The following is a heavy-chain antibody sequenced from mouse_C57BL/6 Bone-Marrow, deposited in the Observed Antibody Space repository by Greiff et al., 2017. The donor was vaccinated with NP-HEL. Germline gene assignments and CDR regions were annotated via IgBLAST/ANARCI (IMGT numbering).Heavy chain of an antibody. CDR2: IYPRSGNT. CDR3: ARKGIHYYGSSPYAMDY. J-gene: IGHJ4*01. CDR1: GYTFTSYG. Sequence: VQRVESGAELARPGASVKLSCKASGYTFTSYGISWVKQRTGQGLEWIGEIYPRSGNTYYNEKFKGKATLTAAKSSSTAYMVLRSLSSEDSAVYFCARKGIHYYGSSPYAMDYWGQGTSVTVSS. V-gene: IGHV1-81*01. D-gene: IGHD1-1*01.